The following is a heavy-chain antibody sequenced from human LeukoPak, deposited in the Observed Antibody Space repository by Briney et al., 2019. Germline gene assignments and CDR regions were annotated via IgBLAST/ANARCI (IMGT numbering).Heavy chain of an antibody. Sequence: SEKVSCKSSGGTFSSYAISWVRQAPGQGLEWMGGIIPIFGTANYAQKFQGRVTITADKSTSTAYMELSSLRSEDTAVYYCASDYRWPPSSSGWYFNYYYYMDVWGKGTTVTVSS. CDR3: ASDYRWPPSSSGWYFNYYYYMDV. D-gene: IGHD6-19*01. J-gene: IGHJ6*03. V-gene: IGHV1-69*06. CDR2: IIPIFGTA. CDR1: GGTFSSYA.